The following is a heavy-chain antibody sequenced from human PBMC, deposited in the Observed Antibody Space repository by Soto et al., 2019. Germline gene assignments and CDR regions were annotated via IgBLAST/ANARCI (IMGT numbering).Heavy chain of an antibody. D-gene: IGHD6-19*01. J-gene: IGHJ4*02. Sequence: QVQLQQWGAGLLKPSETLSLTCAVYGGSFSGYYCSWIRQPPGKGLEWIGEINHSGSTNYNPSLKSRVTISVDTSKNQFSLKLSSVTAADTAVYYCARVQWLVPDYWGQGTLVTVSS. CDR2: INHSGST. CDR3: ARVQWLVPDY. CDR1: GGSFSGYY. V-gene: IGHV4-34*01.